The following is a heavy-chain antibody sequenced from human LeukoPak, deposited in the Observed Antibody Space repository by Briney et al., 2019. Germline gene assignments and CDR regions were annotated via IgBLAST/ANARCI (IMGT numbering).Heavy chain of an antibody. CDR3: ARDLGTTMITSLGY. V-gene: IGHV3-21*01. D-gene: IGHD3-22*01. Sequence: GGSLRLSCAASGFTFSSYTMNWVRQAPGKGLEWVSSISSSSTYIYHADSVEGRFTISRDNAENSLFLEMNSLRAEDTAVYYCARDLGTTMITSLGYWGQGTLVTVSS. CDR1: GFTFSSYT. J-gene: IGHJ4*02. CDR2: ISSSSTYI.